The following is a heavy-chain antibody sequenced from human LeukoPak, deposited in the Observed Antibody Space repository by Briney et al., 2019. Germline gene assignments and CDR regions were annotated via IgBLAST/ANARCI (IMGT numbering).Heavy chain of an antibody. D-gene: IGHD4-23*01. Sequence: GRSLRLSCAAPGFTFSSNAMHWVRQAPGKGLEWVAVISYDGSNKYYADSVKGRFTISRDNSKNTLYLQMNSLRAEDTAVYYCAKDSGGNSFGYYYYGMDVWGQGTTVTVSS. CDR2: ISYDGSNK. CDR1: GFTFSSNA. J-gene: IGHJ6*02. CDR3: AKDSGGNSFGYYYYGMDV. V-gene: IGHV3-30-3*01.